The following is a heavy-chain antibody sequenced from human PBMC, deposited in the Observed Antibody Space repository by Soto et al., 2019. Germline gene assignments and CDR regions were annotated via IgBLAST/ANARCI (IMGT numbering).Heavy chain of an antibody. Sequence: ASVKVSCKASGYTFTSYYIYWVRQATGQGLECMGWLNPNTGNSGYAQKFQGRITVTSDTSINTVHMELSSLRSEDTAVYYCARRAETNGWNGFGADKYYFDFWGQGTLVTVSS. CDR3: ARRAETNGWNGFGADKYYFDF. CDR1: GYTFTSYY. J-gene: IGHJ4*02. V-gene: IGHV1-8*01. D-gene: IGHD1-1*01. CDR2: LNPNTGNS.